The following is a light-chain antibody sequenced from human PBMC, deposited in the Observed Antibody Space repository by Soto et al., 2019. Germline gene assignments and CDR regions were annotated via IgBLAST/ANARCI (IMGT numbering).Light chain of an antibody. Sequence: EIVLTQSPGTLSLSPGERATLSCRASQSVTSSYLAWYQQKPGQAPRLLIYGASSRATGIPDRFSGSGSGTDFTFSFSRLEPEDFAVYSCHQYGSSPHTFGQGTNLETK. CDR2: GAS. V-gene: IGKV3-20*01. CDR3: HQYGSSPHT. CDR1: QSVTSSY. J-gene: IGKJ2*01.